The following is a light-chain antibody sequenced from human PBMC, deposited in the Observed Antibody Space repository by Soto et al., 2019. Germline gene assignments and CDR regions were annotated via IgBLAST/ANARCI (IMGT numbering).Light chain of an antibody. J-gene: IGLJ2*01. Sequence: QSALTQPPSASGSPGQSVTISCTGTSTDVGGYNFVSWYQQHPGKAPKLLIYEVSKRPSAVADRCSCSKSGNTASLTVSGLQAEEEADCCCSLYAGRKNFVFGGGTKLTVL. CDR3: SLYAGRKNFV. V-gene: IGLV2-8*01. CDR1: STDVGGYNF. CDR2: EVS.